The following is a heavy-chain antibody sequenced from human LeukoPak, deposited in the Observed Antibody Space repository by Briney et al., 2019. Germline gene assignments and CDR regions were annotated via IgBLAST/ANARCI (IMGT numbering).Heavy chain of an antibody. CDR2: IIPILGIA. V-gene: IGHV1-69*04. CDR1: GGTFSSYA. D-gene: IGHD2-2*01. Sequence: SVKVSCKASGGTFSSYAITWVRQAPGQGLDWMGRIIPILGIANYAQKFQGRVTIAAEKSTSTAYMELSSLRSEDTAVYYCASVVVVQAAFATGLAYWGQGTLVTVSS. CDR3: ASVVVVQAAFATGLAY. J-gene: IGHJ4*02.